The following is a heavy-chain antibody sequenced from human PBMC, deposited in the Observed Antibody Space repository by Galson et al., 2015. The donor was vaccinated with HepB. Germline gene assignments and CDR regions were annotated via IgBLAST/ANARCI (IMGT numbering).Heavy chain of an antibody. D-gene: IGHD5-12*01. J-gene: IGHJ3*02. CDR2: IYGNDDK. V-gene: IGHV2-5*01. Sequence: PALVKPTQTLTLTCTFSGFSLSTSGVGVGWLRQPPGKALEWLALIYGNDDKRYSPSLKSRLTITKDTSKNQVVLTMTNMDPVDTATYYCAHRASSGYPNAFDIWGQGTMVTVSS. CDR1: GFSLSTSGVG. CDR3: AHRASSGYPNAFDI.